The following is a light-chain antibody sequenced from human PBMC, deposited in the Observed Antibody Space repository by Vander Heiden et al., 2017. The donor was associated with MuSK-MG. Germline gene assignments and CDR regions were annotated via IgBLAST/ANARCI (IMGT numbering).Light chain of an antibody. V-gene: IGLV2-11*01. CDR1: SSDVGVYNY. CDR2: DVS. Sequence: QSALTQPRSVSGSPGQSVTISCTGTSSDVGVYNYVPWYQQHPGKAPKLMIYDVSKRPSGVPDRFSGSKSGNTASLTISGLQAEDEADYYCCSYAGSYTFVVFGGGTKLTVL. CDR3: CSYAGSYTFVV. J-gene: IGLJ2*01.